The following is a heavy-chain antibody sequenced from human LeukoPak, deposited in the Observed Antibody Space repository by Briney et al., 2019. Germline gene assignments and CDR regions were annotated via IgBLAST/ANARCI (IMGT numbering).Heavy chain of an antibody. CDR2: ISGSGGST. CDR1: GFTFSSYA. V-gene: IGHV3-23*01. CDR3: AKGGGRYYDSSGYYPHDAFDI. Sequence: GGSLRLSCAASGFTFSSYAMSWVRQAPGKGLEWVSAISGSGGSTYYADSVKGRFTISRDNSKNTLYLQMNSLRAEDTAVYYCAKGGGRYYDSSGYYPHDAFDIWGQGTMVTVSP. D-gene: IGHD3-22*01. J-gene: IGHJ3*02.